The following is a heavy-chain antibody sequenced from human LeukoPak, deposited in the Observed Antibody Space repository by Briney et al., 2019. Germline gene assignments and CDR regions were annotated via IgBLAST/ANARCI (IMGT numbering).Heavy chain of an antibody. V-gene: IGHV4-59*01. Sequence: SETLSLTCSVSGGSISSYYWSWIRQPPGKGLEWIGCVFYSGSTNYNPSLKSRVTISPDTSKNQFSLEVSSVTAADTAMYYCARSLRLWDAFDIWGQGTTVTVSS. J-gene: IGHJ3*02. CDR3: ARSLRLWDAFDI. CDR1: GGSISSYY. D-gene: IGHD5-18*01. CDR2: VFYSGST.